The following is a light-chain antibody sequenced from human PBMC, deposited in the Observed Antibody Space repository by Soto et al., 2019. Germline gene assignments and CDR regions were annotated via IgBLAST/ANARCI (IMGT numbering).Light chain of an antibody. J-gene: IGKJ1*01. Sequence: DIQMTQSPSTLSASLGDRVTITCRASQTVNAWLAWYQHKPGKAPKPLIYDASILESGVPARFSGSGSGTEFLLTISSLQHDDVGTYYCPQYNTHSGTFGQGTKVEIK. V-gene: IGKV1-5*01. CDR1: QTVNAW. CDR2: DAS. CDR3: PQYNTHSGT.